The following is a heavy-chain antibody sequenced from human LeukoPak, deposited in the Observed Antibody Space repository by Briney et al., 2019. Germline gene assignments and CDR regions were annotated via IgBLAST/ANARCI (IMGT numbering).Heavy chain of an antibody. V-gene: IGHV3-11*04. CDR1: GFTFSDYY. J-gene: IGHJ6*03. Sequence: GGSLRLSCEASGFTFSDYYMSWIRQAPGKGLEWVSYISSSGSTIYYADSVKGRFTISRDNAKNSLYLQMNSLRAEDTAVYYCARGVGPKITMIVADTYYMDVWGKGTTVTVSS. CDR2: ISSSGSTI. CDR3: ARGVGPKITMIVADTYYMDV. D-gene: IGHD3-22*01.